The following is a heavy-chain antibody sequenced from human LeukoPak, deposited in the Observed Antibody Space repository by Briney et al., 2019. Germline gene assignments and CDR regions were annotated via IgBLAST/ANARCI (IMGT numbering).Heavy chain of an antibody. D-gene: IGHD3-22*01. CDR1: GVSFTTYW. J-gene: IGHJ4*02. Sequence: PGGSLRLSCAASGVSFTTYWMHWVRQAPGKGLVWVSRLNSDGSITDYADSVKGRFTISRDNAKNSLYLQMNSLRAEDTAVYYCAGDVSDSSGYYYDYFDYWGQGTLVTVSS. CDR2: LNSDGSIT. CDR3: AGDVSDSSGYYYDYFDY. V-gene: IGHV3-74*01.